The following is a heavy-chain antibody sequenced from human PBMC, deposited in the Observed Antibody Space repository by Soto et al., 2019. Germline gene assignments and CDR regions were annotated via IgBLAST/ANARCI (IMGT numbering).Heavy chain of an antibody. CDR1: GYTFTSYD. J-gene: IGHJ5*02. CDR3: ASFLRITIFGVVPGS. CDR2: MNPNSGNT. Sequence: ASVKVSCKASGYTFTSYDINWVRQATGQGLEWMGWMNPNSGNTGYAQKFQGRVTMTRNTSISTACMELSSLRSEDTAVYYCASFLRITIFGVVPGSWGQGTLVTVSS. D-gene: IGHD3-3*01. V-gene: IGHV1-8*01.